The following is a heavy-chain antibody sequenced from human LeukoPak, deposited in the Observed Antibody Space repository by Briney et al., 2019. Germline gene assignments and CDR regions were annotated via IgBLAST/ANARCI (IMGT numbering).Heavy chain of an antibody. CDR3: ALLGRELTLDY. Sequence: GGSLRLSCAASGFTFSSSAMSWVRQAPGKGPEWVSTINGGGEGTHYADSVKGRFTISRDNSKNTLYLQMNSLRAEDTAVYYCALLGRELTLDYWGQGTLVTVSS. CDR2: INGGGEGT. J-gene: IGHJ4*02. CDR1: GFTFSSSA. D-gene: IGHD1-26*01. V-gene: IGHV3-23*01.